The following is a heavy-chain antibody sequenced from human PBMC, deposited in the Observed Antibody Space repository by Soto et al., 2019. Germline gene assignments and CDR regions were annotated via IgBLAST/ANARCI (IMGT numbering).Heavy chain of an antibody. Sequence: SLRLSCAASGFIFSDYAMTWVRQAPGKGLEWVSGISGSGESIYYADSVEGRFTISRDNSKNTLYLQMNSLRGEDTAVYYCARERHGSDGYSYSFYGLDVWGQGTTVTVSS. D-gene: IGHD6-25*01. CDR2: ISGSGESI. V-gene: IGHV3-23*01. J-gene: IGHJ6*02. CDR1: GFIFSDYA. CDR3: ARERHGSDGYSYSFYGLDV.